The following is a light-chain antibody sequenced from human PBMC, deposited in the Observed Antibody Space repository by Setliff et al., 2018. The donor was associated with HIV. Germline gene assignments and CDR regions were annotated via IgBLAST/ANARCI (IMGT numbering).Light chain of an antibody. CDR3: QSYDSSLSGYV. V-gene: IGLV1-40*01. CDR1: SSNIGAGFD. Sequence: QSALTQPPSVSGAPGQRVTISCTGSSSNIGAGFDVHWYQQPPGAAPKLLISGNTNRPSGVPDRFSGYKSGTSASLAITGLQAEDEADYYCQSYDSSLSGYVFGTGTKVTVL. CDR2: GNT. J-gene: IGLJ1*01.